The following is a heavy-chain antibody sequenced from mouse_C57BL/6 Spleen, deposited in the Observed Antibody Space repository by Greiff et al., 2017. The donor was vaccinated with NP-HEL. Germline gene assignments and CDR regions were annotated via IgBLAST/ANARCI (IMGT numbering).Heavy chain of an antibody. Sequence: QVQLQQSGPGLVAPSQSLSITCTVSGFSLTSYGVHWVRQPPGKGLEWLVVIWSDGSTTYNSALKSRLSISKDNSKSQVFLKMNSLQTDDTAMYYCAREGYYYGSRYDYYAMDYWGQGTSVTVSS. CDR2: IWSDGST. D-gene: IGHD1-1*01. V-gene: IGHV2-6*03. J-gene: IGHJ4*01. CDR1: GFSLTSYG. CDR3: AREGYYYGSRYDYYAMDY.